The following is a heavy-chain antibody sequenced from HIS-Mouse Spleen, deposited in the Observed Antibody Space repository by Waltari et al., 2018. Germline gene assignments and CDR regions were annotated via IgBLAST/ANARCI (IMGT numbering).Heavy chain of an antibody. V-gene: IGHV4-39*07. J-gene: IGHJ2*01. CDR3: AREIPYSSSWYDWYFDL. CDR1: GCSISSRSYY. Sequence: QLQLQESGPGLVKPSETLSLTCTVSGCSISSRSYYSGWIRQPPGKGLEWIGSIYYSGSTYYNPSLKSRVTISVDTSKNQFSLKLSSVTAADTAVYYCAREIPYSSSWYDWYFDLWGRGTLVTVSS. D-gene: IGHD6-13*01. CDR2: IYYSGST.